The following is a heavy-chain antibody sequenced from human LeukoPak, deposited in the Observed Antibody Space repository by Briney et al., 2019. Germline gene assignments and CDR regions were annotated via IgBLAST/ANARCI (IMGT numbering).Heavy chain of an antibody. Sequence: SVKVSCKASGGTFSSYAISWVRQAPGQGLEWMGGIIPIFGTANYAQKFQGRVTITTDESTSTAYMELSSLRSEDTAVYYCASGGGCSSTSCPKALFGWGQGTLVTVSS. CDR3: ASGGGCSSTSCPKALFG. CDR1: GGTFSSYA. D-gene: IGHD2-2*01. CDR2: IIPIFGTA. J-gene: IGHJ4*02. V-gene: IGHV1-69*05.